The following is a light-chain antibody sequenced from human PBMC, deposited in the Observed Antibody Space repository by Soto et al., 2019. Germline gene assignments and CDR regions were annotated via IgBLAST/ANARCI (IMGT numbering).Light chain of an antibody. CDR1: QDIKND. Sequence: ATPMTQSPSSLSASVGDRVTISCRASQDIKNDLGWYQQKPGKAPRLLIHATYNLQSGVPSRFSGSGSGTDFTLTISSLQPEDFATYYCLQDYNFPPTFGQGTKLEIK. V-gene: IGKV1-6*01. J-gene: IGKJ2*01. CDR3: LQDYNFPPT. CDR2: ATY.